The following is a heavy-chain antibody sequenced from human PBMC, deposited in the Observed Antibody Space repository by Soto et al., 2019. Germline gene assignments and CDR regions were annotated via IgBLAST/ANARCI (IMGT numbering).Heavy chain of an antibody. D-gene: IGHD5-18*01. V-gene: IGHV3-21*01. J-gene: IGHJ4*02. Sequence: GGSLRLSCEASGLTLSSYSMNWVRQAPGKGLEWSSSISSSSSYIYYADSVKGRFSISRDNAKNSLYLQMNSLRAEHTAVYYCASWLEMDTIVYWCQGTLVTVSS. CDR2: ISSSSSYI. CDR3: ASWLEMDTIVY. CDR1: GLTLSSYS.